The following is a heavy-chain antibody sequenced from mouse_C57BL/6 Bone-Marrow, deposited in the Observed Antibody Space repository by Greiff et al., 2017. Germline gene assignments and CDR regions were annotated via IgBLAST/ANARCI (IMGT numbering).Heavy chain of an antibody. V-gene: IGHV10-1*01. CDR2: IRSKSNNYAT. Sequence: EAGGGLVQPKGSLKLSCAASGFSFNTYAMNWVRQAPGKGLEWVARIRSKSNNYATYYADSVKDRFTISRDDSESMLYLQMNNLKAEDTAMYYCVSHWAYDVYYGGAMDYWGQGTSVTVSS. D-gene: IGHD2-3*01. CDR1: GFSFNTYA. J-gene: IGHJ4*01. CDR3: VSHWAYDVYYGGAMDY.